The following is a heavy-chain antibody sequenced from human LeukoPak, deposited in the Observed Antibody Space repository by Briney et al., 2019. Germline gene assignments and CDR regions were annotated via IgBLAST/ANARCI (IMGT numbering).Heavy chain of an antibody. CDR2: INAGNGNT. CDR1: GYTFTSYA. Sequence: ASVKVSCKASGYTFTSYAMHWVRQAPGQRLEWMGWINAGNGNTKYSQKFQGRVTITRDTSASAAYMELSSLRSEDTAVYYCALNYYDSSGSDAFDIWGQGTMVTVSS. D-gene: IGHD3-22*01. CDR3: ALNYYDSSGSDAFDI. V-gene: IGHV1-3*01. J-gene: IGHJ3*02.